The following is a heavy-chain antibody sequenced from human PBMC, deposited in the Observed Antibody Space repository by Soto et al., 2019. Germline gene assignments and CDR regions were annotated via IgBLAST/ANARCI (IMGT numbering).Heavy chain of an antibody. V-gene: IGHV1-69*06. D-gene: IGHD1-7*01. Sequence: GASVKVSCKASGGTFSSYAISWVRQAPGQGLEWMGGIIPIFGTANYAQKFQGRVTITADKSTSTAYMELSSPRSEDTAVYYCARDPKPHDRITGTTRWFDPWGQGTLVTVSS. J-gene: IGHJ5*02. CDR2: IIPIFGTA. CDR1: GGTFSSYA. CDR3: ARDPKPHDRITGTTRWFDP.